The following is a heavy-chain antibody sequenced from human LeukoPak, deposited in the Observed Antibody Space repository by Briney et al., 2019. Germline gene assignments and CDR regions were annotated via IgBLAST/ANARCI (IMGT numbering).Heavy chain of an antibody. D-gene: IGHD3-22*01. V-gene: IGHV3-23*01. Sequence: PGGSLRLSCALSGFTFKSYAITWVRQAPGKGLEWVSSISNDGRSTHYADSVKGRFTISRDNSKNTVSLQMNSLRAEDTAVYYCAKYGSGDLWLLGWYFDFWGRGTLVTVSS. CDR2: ISNDGRST. CDR1: GFTFKSYA. CDR3: AKYGSGDLWLLGWYFDF. J-gene: IGHJ2*01.